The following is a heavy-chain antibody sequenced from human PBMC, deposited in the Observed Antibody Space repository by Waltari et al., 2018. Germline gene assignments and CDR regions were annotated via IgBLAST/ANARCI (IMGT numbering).Heavy chain of an antibody. CDR1: GGAISSYY. CDR3: ARHPWGYYFDY. D-gene: IGHD7-27*01. J-gene: IGHJ4*02. Sequence: QVQLQESGPGLVKPSETLSLTCTVSGGAISSYYWSWIRQPPGKGLEWIGYIYYSWSTNYMPALKNSVTIAVDTSKNQFSLKLSSVTAAETAVYYCARHPWGYYFDYWGQGTLVTVSS. CDR2: IYYSWST. V-gene: IGHV4-59*08.